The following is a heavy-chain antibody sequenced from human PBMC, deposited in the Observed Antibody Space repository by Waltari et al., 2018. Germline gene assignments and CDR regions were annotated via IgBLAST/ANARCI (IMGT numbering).Heavy chain of an antibody. CDR3: ARDPRWYESGD. J-gene: IGHJ4*02. CDR1: AFSVSSNH. D-gene: IGHD2-15*01. V-gene: IGHV3-53*01. Sequence: EVPLVDSGGGLIQPGGSLNLSCVASAFSVSSNHMSWVRQAPGKGLEWVSGIYSYGRTNYAESVKGRFTIARDSSKNTVYRQMSSLRVEDTAIYYCARDPRWYESGDWGQGTLVTVSS. CDR2: IYSYGRT.